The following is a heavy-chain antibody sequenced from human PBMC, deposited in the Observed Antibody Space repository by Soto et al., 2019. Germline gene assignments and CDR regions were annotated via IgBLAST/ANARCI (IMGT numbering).Heavy chain of an antibody. V-gene: IGHV4-59*01. J-gene: IGHJ6*02. CDR3: GRMEGLQQLRLLGYYYYYGMDV. CDR2: IYYSGST. CDR1: GGSISSYY. Sequence: SETLSLTCTVSGGSISSYYWSWIRQPPGKGLEWIGYIYYSGSTNYNPSLKSRVTISVDTSKNQFSLKLSSVTAADTAVYYCGRMEGLQQLRLLGYYYYYGMDVWGQGTTVTVSS. D-gene: IGHD5-12*01.